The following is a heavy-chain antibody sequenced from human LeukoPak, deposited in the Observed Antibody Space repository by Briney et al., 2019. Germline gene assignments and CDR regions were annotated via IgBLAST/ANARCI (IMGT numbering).Heavy chain of an antibody. J-gene: IGHJ6*03. V-gene: IGHV3-48*04. CDR2: LSSSGSVI. CDR3: AREDGDYRIDYYYYMDV. D-gene: IGHD4-17*01. CDR1: GFTFSNYA. Sequence: GGSLRHSCAASGFTFSNYAMDWVRQAPGKGLEWVSYLSSSGSVIYHTDSVKGRFTIYRDNAKNSLYLQMNSLRAEDTSFYYCAREDGDYRIDYYYYMDVWGKGTTVTVSS.